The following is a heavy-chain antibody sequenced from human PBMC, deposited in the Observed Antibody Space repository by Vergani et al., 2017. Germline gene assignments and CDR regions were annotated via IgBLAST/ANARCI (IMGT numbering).Heavy chain of an antibody. CDR1: GGTRSSDA. CDR3: ASPLRFGSGPPRFFGLDG. J-gene: IGHJ6*02. CDR2: IIPVFGTV. V-gene: IGHV1-69*13. D-gene: IGHD6-19*01. Sequence: QVHLVQSGAEVKPPGSSVKVSCKASGGTRSSDAFTWVRQAPGHGLEWMGRIIPVFGTVEYAQRFQGRVVITADDATNTAYMELSGLRSEDTAIYYCASPLRFGSGPPRFFGLDGWGQGTMVNVAS.